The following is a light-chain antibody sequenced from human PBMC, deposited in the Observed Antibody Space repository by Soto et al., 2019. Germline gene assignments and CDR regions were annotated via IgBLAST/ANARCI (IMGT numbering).Light chain of an antibody. CDR1: NIGRKS. CDR3: QVWDSSRDQVL. Sequence: SYELTQPPSVSVAPGQTASITCGGDNIGRKSVHWYQQRPGQAPVLVVYNDGDRPSGIPERFSGSNSGNTATLTISRVEAGDEADYYCQVWDSSRDQVLFGGGTKVTVL. J-gene: IGLJ2*01. CDR2: NDG. V-gene: IGLV3-21*02.